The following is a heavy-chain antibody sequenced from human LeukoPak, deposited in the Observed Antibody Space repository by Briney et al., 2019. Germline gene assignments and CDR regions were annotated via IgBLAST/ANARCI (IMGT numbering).Heavy chain of an antibody. D-gene: IGHD3-22*01. Sequence: AGGSLRLSCAASGFTFNNYAMNWVRQAPGKGLEWVSAIGGGGRSTYYADSVKGRFTISRDNSKNTLYLQMNSLRAEDTAVYYCAKDRRGYSEPVDYWGQGTLVTVSS. CDR1: GFTFNNYA. J-gene: IGHJ4*02. CDR2: IGGGGRST. CDR3: AKDRRGYSEPVDY. V-gene: IGHV3-23*01.